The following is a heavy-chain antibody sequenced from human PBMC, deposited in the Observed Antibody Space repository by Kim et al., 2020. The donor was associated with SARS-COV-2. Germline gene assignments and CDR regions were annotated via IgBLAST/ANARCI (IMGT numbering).Heavy chain of an antibody. Sequence: SETLSLTCTVSGGSITSSSYYWAWIRQPPGKGLECIGNIYYNGNKYYNPSLRSRGTIAVDTSKNEFPLKLTSVTASDTAVYHCATHVRTWYFHLWGRVT. CDR1: GGSITSSSYY. CDR2: IYYNGNK. CDR3: ATHVRTWYFHL. J-gene: IGHJ2*01. V-gene: IGHV4-39*01.